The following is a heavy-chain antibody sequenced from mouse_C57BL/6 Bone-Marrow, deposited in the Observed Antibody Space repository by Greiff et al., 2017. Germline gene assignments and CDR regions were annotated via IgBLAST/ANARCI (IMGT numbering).Heavy chain of an antibody. CDR1: GYSFTDYN. Sequence: VQLKQSGPELVKPGASVKISCKASGYSFTDYNMNWVKQSNGKSLEWIGVINPNYGTTSYNQKFKGKATLTVDQSSSTAYMQLNSLTSEDSAVYYCARWELLLRFPYAMDYWGQGTSVTVSS. D-gene: IGHD1-1*01. CDR2: INPNYGTT. J-gene: IGHJ4*01. CDR3: ARWELLLRFPYAMDY. V-gene: IGHV1-39*01.